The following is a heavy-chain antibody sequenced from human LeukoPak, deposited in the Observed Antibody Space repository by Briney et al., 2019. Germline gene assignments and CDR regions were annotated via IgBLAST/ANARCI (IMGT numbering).Heavy chain of an antibody. J-gene: IGHJ4*02. V-gene: IGHV4-39*07. D-gene: IGHD1-26*01. Sequence: SETLSLTCTVSGDSAITTFYYWAWIRQSPGKGLEWIGSIYYSGSTNYNPSLKSRVTISVDTSKNQFSLKLSSVTAADTAVYYCARVYQKGEWELLFDYWGQGTLVTVSS. CDR1: GDSAITTFYY. CDR2: IYYSGST. CDR3: ARVYQKGEWELLFDY.